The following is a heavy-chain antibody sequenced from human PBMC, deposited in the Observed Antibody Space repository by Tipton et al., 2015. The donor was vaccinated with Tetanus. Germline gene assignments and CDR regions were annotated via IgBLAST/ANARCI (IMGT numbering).Heavy chain of an antibody. CDR2: ISPRATYR. CDR1: GFAFSSYS. Sequence: SLRLSCAAFGFAFSSYSMNWVRQAPGKGLEWVSSISPRATYRYYADSVKGRFTISRDDAKNSLFLQMNSLRVEDTAVYFCARVHVGLTEPCDYWGQGILVTVSS. D-gene: IGHD3-9*01. J-gene: IGHJ4*02. V-gene: IGHV3-21*01. CDR3: ARVHVGLTEPCDY.